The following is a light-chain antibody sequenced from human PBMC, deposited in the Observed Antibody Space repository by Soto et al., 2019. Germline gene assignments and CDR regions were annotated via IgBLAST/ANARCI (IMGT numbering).Light chain of an antibody. CDR2: DAS. J-gene: IGKJ4*01. Sequence: EIVVTQSPGTLSLSPGETATLSFRASQSVSSNYVAWYQQKPGQAPRLLIYDASNRATGIPARLSGSGSGTDFTLTITSLEPEDFAVYYCQHRSNWLAFGGGTKVDI. V-gene: IGKV3-11*01. CDR1: QSVSSN. CDR3: QHRSNWLA.